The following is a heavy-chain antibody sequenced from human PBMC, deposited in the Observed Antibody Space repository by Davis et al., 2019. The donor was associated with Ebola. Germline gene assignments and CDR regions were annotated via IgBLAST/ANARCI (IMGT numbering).Heavy chain of an antibody. CDR3: ASVSIRKWLPRSRDYYGVDV. V-gene: IGHV4-34*01. J-gene: IGHJ6*02. D-gene: IGHD3-22*01. Sequence: PSETLSLTCTIYGQSFRDYFWSWIRQPPGKGLEWIGEINHSGSTNYNPSLKSRVTISVDTAKNQFSLKLSYVTAADTAVYYCASVSIRKWLPRSRDYYGVDVWGQGTTVTVS. CDR2: INHSGST. CDR1: GQSFRDYF.